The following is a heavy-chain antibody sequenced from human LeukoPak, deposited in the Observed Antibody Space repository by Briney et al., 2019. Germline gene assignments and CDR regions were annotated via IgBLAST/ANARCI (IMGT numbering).Heavy chain of an antibody. CDR1: GFSFGDYS. D-gene: IGHD6-13*01. CDR3: ASHGYSSSWYFDY. J-gene: IGHJ4*02. CDR2: IRSDSSAI. V-gene: IGHV3-48*01. Sequence: PGGSLRLSCAASGFSFGDYSMTWVRQAPGKGLEWVSYIRSDSSAIYYADSVKGRFTISRDNSKNTLSLQMNSLRAEDTAVYYCASHGYSSSWYFDYWGQGTLVTVSS.